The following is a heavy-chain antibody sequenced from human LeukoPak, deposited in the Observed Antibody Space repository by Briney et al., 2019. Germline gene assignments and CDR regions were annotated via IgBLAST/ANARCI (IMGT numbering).Heavy chain of an antibody. Sequence: PGGSLRLSCAASGFTFSSYGMHWVRQAPGKGLEWVAVIWYDGSNKYYADSVKGRFTISRDNSKNTLYLQMNSLRAEDTAVYYCARDAKTIFGVVILGPVAFDIWGQGTMVTVSS. CDR1: GFTFSSYG. J-gene: IGHJ3*02. CDR3: ARDAKTIFGVVILGPVAFDI. D-gene: IGHD3-3*01. CDR2: IWYDGSNK. V-gene: IGHV3-33*01.